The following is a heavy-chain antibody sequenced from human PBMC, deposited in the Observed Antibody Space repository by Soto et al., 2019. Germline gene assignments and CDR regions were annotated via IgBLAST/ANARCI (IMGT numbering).Heavy chain of an antibody. Sequence: QVQLQESGPGLVKPSGTLSLTCAVSGGSISSSNWWSWVRQPPRKGLVWIGEIYHSGSTNYNPSLNSRVTISVDKSKNQCSLKLSSVTAAGTAVYYCARVQAVAGREKQGGFDYWGQGTLVTVSS. D-gene: IGHD6-19*01. V-gene: IGHV4-4*02. J-gene: IGHJ4*02. CDR2: IYHSGST. CDR3: ARVQAVAGREKQGGFDY. CDR1: GGSISSSNW.